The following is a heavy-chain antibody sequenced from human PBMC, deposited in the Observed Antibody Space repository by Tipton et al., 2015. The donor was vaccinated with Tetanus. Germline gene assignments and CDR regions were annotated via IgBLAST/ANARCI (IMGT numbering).Heavy chain of an antibody. D-gene: IGHD5-24*01. CDR3: ARGTDAYKCGNY. CDR1: GDSINSGDYY. V-gene: IGHV4-30-4*01. CDR2: IYYSGST. J-gene: IGHJ4*01. Sequence: TLSLTCSVSGDSINSGDYYWSWIRQPPGKGLEWIGYIYYSGSTYYNPSLKSRVIISEDTSKNQFSLKLNSVTAADSALYFCARGTDAYKCGNYWGQGTLVTVSS.